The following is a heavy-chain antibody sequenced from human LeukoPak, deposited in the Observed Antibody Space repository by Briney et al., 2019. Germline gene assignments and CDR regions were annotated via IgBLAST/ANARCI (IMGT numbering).Heavy chain of an antibody. CDR1: GFTVSSNY. CDR3: ARSAYSSSWYGLSYYYYYMDV. V-gene: IGHV3-66*01. D-gene: IGHD6-13*01. CDR2: IYSGGST. Sequence: PGGSLRLSCAASGFTVSSNYMSWVRQAPGKGLEWVSVIYSGGSTYYADSVKGRFTISRDNSKNTLYLQMNSLRAEDTAVYYCARSAYSSSWYGLSYYYYYMDVWGKGTTVTISS. J-gene: IGHJ6*03.